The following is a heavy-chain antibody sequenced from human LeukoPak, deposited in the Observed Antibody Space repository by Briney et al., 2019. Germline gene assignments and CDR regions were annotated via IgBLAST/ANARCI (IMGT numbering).Heavy chain of an antibody. CDR3: ARSIAENYYYYGMDV. CDR2: TYYRSKWYS. V-gene: IGHV6-1*01. Sequence: SQTLSLTCAISGDSVSSNSAAWNWIRQSPSRGLEWLGRTYYRSKWYSDYAVSVKSRITINPDTSKNQFSLKLSSVTAADTAVYYCARSIAENYYYYGMDVWGQGTTVTVSS. D-gene: IGHD6-6*01. J-gene: IGHJ6*02. CDR1: GDSVSSNSAA.